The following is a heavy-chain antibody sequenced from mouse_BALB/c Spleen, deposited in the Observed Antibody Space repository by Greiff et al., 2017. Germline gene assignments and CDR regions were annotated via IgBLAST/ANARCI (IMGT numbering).Heavy chain of an antibody. J-gene: IGHJ4*01. CDR1: GFTFSSFG. CDR3: ATYGNYYYYAMDY. Sequence: EVQGVESGGGLVQPGGSRKLSCAASGFTFSSFGMHWVRQAPEKGLEWVAYISSGSSTIYYADTVKGRFTISRDNPKNTLFLQMTSLRSEDTAMYYCATYGNYYYYAMDYWGQGTSVTVSS. D-gene: IGHD2-1*01. V-gene: IGHV5-17*02. CDR2: ISSGSSTI.